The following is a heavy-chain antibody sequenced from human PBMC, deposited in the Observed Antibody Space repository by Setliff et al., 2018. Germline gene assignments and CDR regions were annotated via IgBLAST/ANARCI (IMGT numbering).Heavy chain of an antibody. CDR2: ISAYNGDT. Sequence: ASVKVSCKPSGYGFLSYGLSWVRQAPGQGLEWMGWISAYNGDTDYAQKFQGRLTMTTDASTSTAYMELRSLRSDDTAMYYCARREITFGRPRNWFDPWGQGTLVTVSS. CDR3: ARREITFGRPRNWFDP. D-gene: IGHD3-16*01. CDR1: GYGFLSYG. J-gene: IGHJ5*02. V-gene: IGHV1-18*01.